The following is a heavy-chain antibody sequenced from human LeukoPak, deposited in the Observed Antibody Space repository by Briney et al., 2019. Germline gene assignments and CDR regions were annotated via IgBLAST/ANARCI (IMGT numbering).Heavy chain of an antibody. D-gene: IGHD3-3*01. CDR3: ARGGIFGVVKKIKNYFDY. CDR1: GGSIRSSYYY. CDR2: INHSGST. Sequence: SETLSLTCTVSGGSIRSSYYYWGWIRQPPGKGLEWIGEINHSGSTNYNPSLKSRVTISVDTSKNQFSLKLSSVTAADTAVYYCARGGIFGVVKKIKNYFDYWGQGTLVTVSS. J-gene: IGHJ4*02. V-gene: IGHV4-39*07.